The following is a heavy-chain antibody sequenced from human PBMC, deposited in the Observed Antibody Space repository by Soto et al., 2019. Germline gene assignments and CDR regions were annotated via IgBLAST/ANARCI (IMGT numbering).Heavy chain of an antibody. D-gene: IGHD3-10*01. Sequence: GASVKVSCKASGYTFTSYDISWVRQAPGQGLEWMGWISAYNGNTNYAQKLQGRVTMTTDTSTSTAYMELRSLRSDDTAVYYCASNYLYYYGSGNTNYYGMDVWGQGTTVTVSS. V-gene: IGHV1-18*01. CDR1: GYTFTSYD. J-gene: IGHJ6*02. CDR3: ASNYLYYYGSGNTNYYGMDV. CDR2: ISAYNGNT.